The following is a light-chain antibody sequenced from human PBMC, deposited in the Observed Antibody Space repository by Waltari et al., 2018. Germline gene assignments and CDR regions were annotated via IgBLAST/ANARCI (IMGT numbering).Light chain of an antibody. CDR3: CSYAGSTTWV. Sequence: QSALTQPASVSGSPGQSITISCTGTSSDVGSYNLVSWYQQHPGKAPKLMIYEVTKRPSGVSNRFSGSKSGHTASLTISVLQAEDEADYYCCSYAGSTTWVFGGGTKLTVL. V-gene: IGLV2-23*02. CDR1: SSDVGSYNL. J-gene: IGLJ3*02. CDR2: EVT.